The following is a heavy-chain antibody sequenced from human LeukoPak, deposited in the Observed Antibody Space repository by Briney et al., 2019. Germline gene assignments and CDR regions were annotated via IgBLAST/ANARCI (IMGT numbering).Heavy chain of an antibody. Sequence: ASVKVSCKASGYTFTSYDINWVRQATGQGLEWMGWMNPNSGNTGYAQKFQGRVTMTRNTSISTAYMELSSLRSEDTAVYYCARGGDYEATRYYYGMDVRGQGTTVTVSS. J-gene: IGHJ6*02. CDR2: MNPNSGNT. CDR3: ARGGDYEATRYYYGMDV. CDR1: GYTFTSYD. D-gene: IGHD4-17*01. V-gene: IGHV1-8*01.